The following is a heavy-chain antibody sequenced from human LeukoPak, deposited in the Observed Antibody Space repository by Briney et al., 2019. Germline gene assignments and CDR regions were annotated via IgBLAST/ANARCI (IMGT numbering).Heavy chain of an antibody. J-gene: IGHJ6*03. CDR1: GFTFDDYG. CDR3: ARESGPDHGYYYYYMDV. CDR2: INWNGGST. V-gene: IGHV3-20*04. Sequence: RPGGSLRLSCAASGFTFDDYGMSWVRQAPGKGLEWVSGINWNGGSTGYADSVKGRFTISRDNAKNSLYLQMNSLRAEDTALYYCARESGPDHGYYYYYMDVWGKGTTVTVSS. D-gene: IGHD3-10*01.